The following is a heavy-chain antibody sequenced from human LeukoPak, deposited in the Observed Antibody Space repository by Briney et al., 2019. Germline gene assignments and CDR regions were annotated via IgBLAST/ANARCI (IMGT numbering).Heavy chain of an antibody. Sequence: SGPTLVNPTQTLTLTCTFSGFSLSTSGVGVGWIRQPPGKALEWLALLYWNDDKRYSPSLKSRLTITKDTSKNQVVLTMTNMDPVDTATYYCAHRSQVLVGATALYYFDYWGQGTLVTVSS. J-gene: IGHJ4*02. CDR2: LYWNDDK. CDR1: GFSLSTSGVG. V-gene: IGHV2-5*01. D-gene: IGHD1-26*01. CDR3: AHRSQVLVGATALYYFDY.